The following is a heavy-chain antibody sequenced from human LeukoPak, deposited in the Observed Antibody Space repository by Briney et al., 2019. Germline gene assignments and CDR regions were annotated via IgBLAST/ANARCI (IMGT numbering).Heavy chain of an antibody. Sequence: ASVKVSCKASGYTFTTYGISWVRQAPGQGLEWMGWISPYNGNTNYAQKLQGRVTMTTDTSTSTAYMELRSLRSDDTAVYYCARDFDAAAMYYYYGMDVWGKGTTVTVSS. CDR1: GYTFTTYG. D-gene: IGHD2-2*01. CDR2: ISPYNGNT. CDR3: ARDFDAAAMYYYYGMDV. J-gene: IGHJ6*04. V-gene: IGHV1-18*04.